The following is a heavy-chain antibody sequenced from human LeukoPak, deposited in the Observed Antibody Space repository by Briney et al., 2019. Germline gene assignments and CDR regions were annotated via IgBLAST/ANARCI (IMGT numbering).Heavy chain of an antibody. CDR1: GGTFSSYA. D-gene: IGHD1-26*01. Sequence: SVKVSCKASGGTFSSYAISWVRQAPGQGLEWMGGIIPIFGTANYTQKFQGRVTITTDESTSTAYMELSSLRSEETAVYYCARAGIVGAKKAFDIWGQGTMVTVSS. V-gene: IGHV1-69*05. J-gene: IGHJ3*02. CDR3: ARAGIVGAKKAFDI. CDR2: IIPIFGTA.